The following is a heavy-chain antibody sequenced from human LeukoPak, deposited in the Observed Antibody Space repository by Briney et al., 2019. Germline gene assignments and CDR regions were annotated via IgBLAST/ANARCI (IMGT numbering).Heavy chain of an antibody. CDR2: IDASDSYT. CDR1: GYSSTNYR. D-gene: IGHD5-18*01. CDR3: ARYVLYSYGPQWWFDP. Sequence: GETLKISCKASGYSSTNYRISWVRHMPGRGLEWMGWIDASDSYTNYSPSFQGHVTISADKSSSTAYLQWSSLKASDTAIYYCARYVLYSYGPQWWFDPWGQGTLVTVSS. V-gene: IGHV5-10-1*01. J-gene: IGHJ5*02.